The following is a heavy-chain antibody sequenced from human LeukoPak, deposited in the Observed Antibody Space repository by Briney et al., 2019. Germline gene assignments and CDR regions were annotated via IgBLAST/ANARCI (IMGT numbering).Heavy chain of an antibody. CDR1: GFTFSSYG. CDR3: AKPLGSSWDYFDY. J-gene: IGHJ4*02. V-gene: IGHV3-30*18. D-gene: IGHD6-13*01. Sequence: GGSLRLSCAASGFTFSSYGMHWVRQAPGKGLERVAVISYDGSKKYYADSVKGRFTISRDNSKNTLYLQMNSLRAEDTAVYSCAKPLGSSWDYFDYWGQGTLVTVSS. CDR2: ISYDGSKK.